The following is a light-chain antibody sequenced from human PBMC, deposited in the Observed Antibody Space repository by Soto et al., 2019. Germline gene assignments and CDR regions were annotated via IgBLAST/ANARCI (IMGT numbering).Light chain of an antibody. Sequence: TLSCRASQSVTSNYLAWYQQRPGQAPRLLIYGASIRATGIPDTFSGGGSGTDFTLTISRLEPEDFAVYYCQQYGNSPWTFGQGTQVDIK. CDR1: QSVTSNY. V-gene: IGKV3-20*01. CDR2: GAS. CDR3: QQYGNSPWT. J-gene: IGKJ1*01.